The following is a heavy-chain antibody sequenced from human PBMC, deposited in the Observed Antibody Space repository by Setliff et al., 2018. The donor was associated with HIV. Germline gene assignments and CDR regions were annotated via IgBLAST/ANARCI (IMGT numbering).Heavy chain of an antibody. J-gene: IGHJ4*02. V-gene: IGHV1-2*06. CDR2: INPNSGGT. Sequence: ASVKVSCKASGYIFTDYYMHWVRQAPGQELGWMGRINPNSGGTNYAQKFQGRVTMTRDTSISTAYMELSSLRSEDTATYYCARDNWDYGGVDYWGQGTLVTVSS. CDR3: ARDNWDYGGVDY. CDR1: GYIFTDYY. D-gene: IGHD1-7*01.